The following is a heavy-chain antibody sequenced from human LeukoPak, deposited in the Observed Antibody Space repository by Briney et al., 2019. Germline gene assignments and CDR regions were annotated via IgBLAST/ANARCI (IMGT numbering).Heavy chain of an antibody. J-gene: IGHJ4*02. CDR2: IKQDGSEK. D-gene: IGHD5-24*01. Sequence: GGSLRLSCAASGFTFSTYWMSWVRQAPGKGLEWVANIKQDGSEKYYVDSVKGRFTISRDNAKNSLYLQMNSLRAEDTAVYYCAKSRGDGYNRGSFDYWGQGTLVTVSS. CDR3: AKSRGDGYNRGSFDY. CDR1: GFTFSTYW. V-gene: IGHV3-7*01.